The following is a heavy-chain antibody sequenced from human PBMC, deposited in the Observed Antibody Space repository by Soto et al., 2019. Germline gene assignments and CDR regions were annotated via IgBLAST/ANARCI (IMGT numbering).Heavy chain of an antibody. J-gene: IGHJ4*02. D-gene: IGHD3-22*01. CDR1: GGSINIGCYY. V-gene: IGHV4-31*03. CDR3: ARDVRDDSGYYQLEY. Sequence: SETXSLTCTFSGGSINIGCYYLSWIRQHPGKGLEWIGYIYYSGSTYYNPSLKSRVTLSVDTSKNQFSLKLSSVTAADTAVYYCARDVRDDSGYYQLEYWGQGTLVTVSS. CDR2: IYYSGST.